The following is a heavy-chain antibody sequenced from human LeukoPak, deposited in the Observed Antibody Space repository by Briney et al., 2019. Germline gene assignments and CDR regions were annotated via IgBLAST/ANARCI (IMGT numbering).Heavy chain of an antibody. CDR2: ISYDGSNK. Sequence: PGGSLRLSCAASGFTFSSYAMHWVRQAPGKGLEWVAVISYDGSNKYYADSVKGRFTISRDNSKNTLYLQMNSLRAEDTAVYYCARDSVVGISDNWFDPWGQGTLVTVSS. D-gene: IGHD2-21*01. CDR1: GFTFSSYA. V-gene: IGHV3-30-3*01. J-gene: IGHJ5*02. CDR3: ARDSVVGISDNWFDP.